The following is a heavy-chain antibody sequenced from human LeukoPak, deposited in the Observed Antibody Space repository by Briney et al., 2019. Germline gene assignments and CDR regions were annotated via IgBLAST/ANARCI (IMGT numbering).Heavy chain of an antibody. CDR3: ARVDAGYCSSTSCPPVY. CDR1: GGTFSSYA. V-gene: IGHV1-69*04. J-gene: IGHJ4*02. D-gene: IGHD2-2*01. Sequence: SVKVSCKASGGTFSSYAISWVRQAPGQGLEWMGRIIPIFGIANYAQKFQGRVTITEDKSTSTAYMELSSLRSEDTAVYYCARVDAGYCSSTSCPPVYWGQGTLVTVSS. CDR2: IIPIFGIA.